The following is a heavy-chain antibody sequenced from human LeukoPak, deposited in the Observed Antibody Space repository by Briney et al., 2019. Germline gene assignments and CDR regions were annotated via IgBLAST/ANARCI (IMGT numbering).Heavy chain of an antibody. CDR1: GYTFTGYY. J-gene: IGHJ4*02. V-gene: IGHV1-2*02. CDR3: ARASYGRSNTPPDY. D-gene: IGHD4-17*01. CDR2: INPNSGGT. Sequence: ASVKVSCKASGYTFTGYYMHWVRQAPGQGLEWMGWINPNSGGTNYAQKFQGTVTMTRDTSISTAYMELSRLRSDDTAVYYCARASYGRSNTPPDYWGQGTLSPSPQ.